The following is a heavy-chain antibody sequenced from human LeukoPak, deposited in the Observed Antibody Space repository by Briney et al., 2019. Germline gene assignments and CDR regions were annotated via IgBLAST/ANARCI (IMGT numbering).Heavy chain of an antibody. CDR3: ASTTSAVTVADPRDAFDV. D-gene: IGHD6-19*01. CDR1: GFTFSSYE. V-gene: IGHV3-48*03. CDR2: ISSSGSTI. Sequence: GGSLRLSCAASGFTFSSYEMNWVRQAPGKGLEWVSYISSSGSTIYYADSVKGRFTISRDNSKNTLYLQMNSLRVEDTAVYYCASTTSAVTVADPRDAFDVWGQGTMVTVSS. J-gene: IGHJ3*01.